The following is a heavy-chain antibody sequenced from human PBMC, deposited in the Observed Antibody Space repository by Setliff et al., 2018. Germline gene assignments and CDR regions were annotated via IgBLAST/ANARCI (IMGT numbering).Heavy chain of an antibody. Sequence: LSLTCTVSGASITNINYYWGLIRQPPGKGLEWIGSIFYSGRTFYNPSLKSRVTISVDTSKNQFSLTLSSVTAADTAVYYCARLPNYVWGSPVDYWGQGTPVTVSS. CDR2: IFYSGRT. CDR3: ARLPNYVWGSPVDY. V-gene: IGHV4-39*01. J-gene: IGHJ4*02. CDR1: GASITNINYY. D-gene: IGHD3-16*01.